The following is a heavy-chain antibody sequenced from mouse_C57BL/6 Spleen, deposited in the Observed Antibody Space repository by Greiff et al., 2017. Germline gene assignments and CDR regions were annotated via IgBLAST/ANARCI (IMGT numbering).Heavy chain of an antibody. V-gene: IGHV1-55*01. D-gene: IGHD2-3*01. CDR3: ANIYDGYSYFDY. J-gene: IGHJ2*01. CDR1: GYTFTSYW. Sequence: VQLQQPGAELVKPGASVKMSCKASGYTFTSYWITWVKQRPGQGLEWIGDIYPGSGSTNYNEKFKSKATLTVDTSSSTAYMQLSSLTSEDSAVYYCANIYDGYSYFDYWGQGTTLTVSS. CDR2: IYPGSGST.